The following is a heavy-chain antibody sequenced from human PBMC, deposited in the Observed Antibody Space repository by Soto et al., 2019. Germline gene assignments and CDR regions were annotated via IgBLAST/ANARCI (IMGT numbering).Heavy chain of an antibody. CDR2: IFSNDEK. CDR3: ALSLDGYNKRYFDY. D-gene: IGHD5-12*01. J-gene: IGHJ4*02. V-gene: IGHV2-26*01. Sequence: DLEWLAHIFSNDEKSYSTSLKSRLTISKDTSKSQVVLTMTNMDPVDTATYYCALSLDGYNKRYFDYWGQGTLVTVSS.